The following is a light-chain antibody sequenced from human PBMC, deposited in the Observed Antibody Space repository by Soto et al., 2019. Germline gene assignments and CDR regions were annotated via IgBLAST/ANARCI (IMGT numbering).Light chain of an antibody. J-gene: IGKJ3*01. Sequence: EIVLTQSPATLSVSPGERVTLSCRASQSVDINLAWYQQKPGQAPRLLIYGASSRATDMPGRFSGSRSGADFTLTISSLQPEDSGTHYCQQLYDYPITFGPGTKVDIK. CDR2: GAS. V-gene: IGKV3-15*01. CDR3: QQLYDYPIT. CDR1: QSVDIN.